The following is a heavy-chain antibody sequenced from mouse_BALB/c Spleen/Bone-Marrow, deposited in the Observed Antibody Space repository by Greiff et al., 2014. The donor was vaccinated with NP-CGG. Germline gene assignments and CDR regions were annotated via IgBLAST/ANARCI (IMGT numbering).Heavy chain of an antibody. CDR3: ATDSSGYLDY. J-gene: IGHJ2*01. V-gene: IGHV14-3*02. CDR1: GFNIKDTY. Sequence: VQLQQSGAELVKPGASVKLSCTASGFNIKDTYMHWVKQRPEQGLEWIGRIDPANGNTKYDPKFQGKATITADTSSNTAYLQLSSLASEDTAVYYCATDSSGYLDYWGQGTTLTVSS. D-gene: IGHD3-2*01. CDR2: IDPANGNT.